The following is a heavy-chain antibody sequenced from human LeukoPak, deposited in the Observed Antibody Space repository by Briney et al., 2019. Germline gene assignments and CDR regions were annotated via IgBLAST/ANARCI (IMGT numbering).Heavy chain of an antibody. Sequence: GGSLRLSCAASGFTFSSYGMHWVRQAPGKGLEWVAFIRYDGSNKYYADSVKGRFTISRDSSNNTLYLQMNSLRAEDTAVYYCAKDRRSIVVVTAIDHWGQGTLVTVSS. CDR1: GFTFSSYG. V-gene: IGHV3-30*02. D-gene: IGHD2-21*02. CDR3: AKDRRSIVVVTAIDH. J-gene: IGHJ4*02. CDR2: IRYDGSNK.